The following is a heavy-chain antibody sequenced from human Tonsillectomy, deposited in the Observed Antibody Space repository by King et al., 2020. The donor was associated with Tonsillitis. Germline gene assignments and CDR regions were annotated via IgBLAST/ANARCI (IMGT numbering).Heavy chain of an antibody. V-gene: IGHV3-11*05. Sequence: VQLVESGGGLVKPGGSLRLSCAASGVTFSDSYMNWIRQAPGKGLEWVSYISSSSSYTNYADSVKGRFTISRDNAKNSLYLQMNSLRAEDTAVYYCARGSGTPGSNYYMDVWGKGTTVTVSS. CDR1: GVTFSDSY. CDR3: ARGSGTPGSNYYMDV. CDR2: ISSSSSYT. J-gene: IGHJ6*03. D-gene: IGHD1-7*01.